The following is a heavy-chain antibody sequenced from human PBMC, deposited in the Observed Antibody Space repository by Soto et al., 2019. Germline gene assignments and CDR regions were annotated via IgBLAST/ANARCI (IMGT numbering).Heavy chain of an antibody. D-gene: IGHD3-10*01. V-gene: IGHV4-39*07. CDR1: GGSISSSSYY. Sequence: SDTLSLTCTVSGGSISSSSYYWGWIRQPPGKGLEWIGSIYYSGNTYYSPSLKSRVTISVDTSKNQFSLKLSSVTAADTAVYYCARGYGSGSYYVDYWGQGTLVTVSS. CDR2: IYYSGNT. CDR3: ARGYGSGSYYVDY. J-gene: IGHJ4*02.